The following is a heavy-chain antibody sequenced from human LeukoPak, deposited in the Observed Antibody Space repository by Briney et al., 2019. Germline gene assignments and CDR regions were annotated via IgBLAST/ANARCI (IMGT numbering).Heavy chain of an antibody. CDR1: GYTFTSYG. J-gene: IGHJ6*02. D-gene: IGHD3-10*01. CDR2: ISAYNGNT. V-gene: IGHV1-18*01. Sequence: ASVKVSCKASGYTFTSYGISWVRQAPGQGPEWMGWISAYNGNTNYAQKLQGRVTMTTDTSTSTAYMELRSLRSDDTAVYYCARDRTMVRGVIHRTYYYYGMDVWGQGTTVTVSS. CDR3: ARDRTMVRGVIHRTYYYYGMDV.